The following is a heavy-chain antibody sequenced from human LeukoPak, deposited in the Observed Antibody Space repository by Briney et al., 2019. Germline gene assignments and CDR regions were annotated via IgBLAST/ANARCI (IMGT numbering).Heavy chain of an antibody. CDR3: AKGVTIFGVVIMGYFDY. J-gene: IGHJ4*02. CDR2: IRYDGSNK. D-gene: IGHD3-3*01. V-gene: IGHV3-30*02. Sequence: SGGSLRLSCAASGFTFSSYGMHWVRQAPGKGLEWVAFIRYDGSNKYYADSVKGRFTISRDNSKNTLYLQMNSLRTEDTATYYCAKGVTIFGVVIMGYFDYWGQGTLVTVSS. CDR1: GFTFSSYG.